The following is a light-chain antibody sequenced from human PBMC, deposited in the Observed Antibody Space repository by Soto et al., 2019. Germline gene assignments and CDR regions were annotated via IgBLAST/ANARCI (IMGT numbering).Light chain of an antibody. CDR2: DVS. V-gene: IGLV2-11*01. CDR3: CSYAGTYTHVL. J-gene: IGLJ2*01. Sequence: QSVLTQPRSVSGSPGQSVTISCTGTSGDVGGYNYVSWYQQHPGKAPKLMIYDVSQRPSGVPDRFSGSKSGNTASLTISGLQAEDEADYYCCSYAGTYTHVLFGGGTKVTVL. CDR1: SGDVGGYNY.